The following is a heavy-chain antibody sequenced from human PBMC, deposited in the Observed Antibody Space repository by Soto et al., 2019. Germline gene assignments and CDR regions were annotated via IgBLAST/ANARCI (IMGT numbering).Heavy chain of an antibody. J-gene: IGHJ6*02. V-gene: IGHV4-31*03. CDR2: IYYSGST. CDR1: GGSISSGGYY. Sequence: PSETLSLTCTVYGGSISSGGYYWSWIRQHPGKGLEWIGYIYYSGSTYYNPSLKSRVTISVDTSKNQFSLRLSSVTAADTAVYYCARDGRDGIDVWGQGTTVTVSS. CDR3: ARDGRDGIDV.